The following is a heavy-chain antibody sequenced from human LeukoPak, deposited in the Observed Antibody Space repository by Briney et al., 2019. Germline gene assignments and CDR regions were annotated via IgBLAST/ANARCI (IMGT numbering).Heavy chain of an antibody. CDR3: AKDEGYYGSGSYPDY. D-gene: IGHD3-10*01. V-gene: IGHV3-23*01. CDR2: ISGSGGST. CDR1: GFTFSSYA. Sequence: GGSLRLSCAASGFTFSSYAMSWFRQAPGKGREWVSAISGSGGSTYYADSVKGRFTISRDNSKNTLYLQMNSLRAEDTAVYYCAKDEGYYGSGSYPDYWGQGTLVTVSS. J-gene: IGHJ4*02.